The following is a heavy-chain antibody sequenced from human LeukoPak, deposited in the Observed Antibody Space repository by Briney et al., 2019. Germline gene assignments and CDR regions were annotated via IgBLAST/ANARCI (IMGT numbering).Heavy chain of an antibody. D-gene: IGHD3-3*01. V-gene: IGHV3-7*01. J-gene: IGHJ4*02. Sequence: GSLRLSCAVSGFTFSNSWMTWVRRAPGKGLEWVANIKQGGSSKYYVDSVKGRFTISRDDAKNSLFLQMNSLRAEDTAVYYCGRGEGFLVDHWGQGTLVTVST. CDR2: IKQGGSSK. CDR1: GFTFSNSW. CDR3: GRGEGFLVDH.